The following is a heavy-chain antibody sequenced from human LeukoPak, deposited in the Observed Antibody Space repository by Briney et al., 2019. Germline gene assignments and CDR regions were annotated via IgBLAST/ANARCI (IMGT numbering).Heavy chain of an antibody. CDR1: GGSFSGYY. J-gene: IGHJ3*02. V-gene: IGHV4-34*01. Sequence: PSETLSLTCAVYGGSFSGYYWSWIRQPPGKGLEWIGEINHSGSTNYNPSLKSRVTISVDTSKNQFSLKLSSVTAADTAVYYCARHSKNFGKIVGARLGAFDIWGQGTMVTVSS. CDR2: INHSGST. D-gene: IGHD1-26*01. CDR3: ARHSKNFGKIVGARLGAFDI.